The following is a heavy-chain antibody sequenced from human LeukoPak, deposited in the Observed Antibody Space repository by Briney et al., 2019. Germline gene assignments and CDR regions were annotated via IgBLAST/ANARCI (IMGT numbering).Heavy chain of an antibody. D-gene: IGHD2-2*01. J-gene: IGHJ4*02. CDR1: GGSISSSGYY. V-gene: IGHV4-39*01. Sequence: SETLSLTCTVSGGSISSSGYYWGWIRQPPGKGLEWIGSIYYSGSTYYDPSLKSRVTISVDTSKNQFSLKLSSVTAADTAVYYCARQLRGYCSSTSCYNFDYWGQGTLVTVSS. CDR3: ARQLRGYCSSTSCYNFDY. CDR2: IYYSGST.